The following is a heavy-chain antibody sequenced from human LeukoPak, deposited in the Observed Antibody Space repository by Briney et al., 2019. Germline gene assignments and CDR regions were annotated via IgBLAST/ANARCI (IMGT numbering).Heavy chain of an antibody. V-gene: IGHV4-61*02. CDR2: IYTSGST. Sequence: SETLSLTCTVSGGSISTGSYYWSWIRQPAGKGLEWIECIYTSGSTNYNPSLKSRVTISVDTSKNQFSLKLTAVTAADTAVYYCARDFGYYDSSGYYQDNAFDIWGQGTMVTVSS. D-gene: IGHD3-22*01. CDR3: ARDFGYYDSSGYYQDNAFDI. J-gene: IGHJ3*02. CDR1: GGSISTGSYY.